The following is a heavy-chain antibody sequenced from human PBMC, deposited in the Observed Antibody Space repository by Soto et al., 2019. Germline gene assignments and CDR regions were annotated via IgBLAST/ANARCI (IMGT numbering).Heavy chain of an antibody. CDR2: INHSGST. D-gene: IGHD5-18*01. Sequence: SETLSLTCAVYGGSFSGYYWSWIRQPPGKGLEWIGEINHSGSTNYNPSLKSRVTISVDTSKNQFSLKLSSVTAADTAVYYCAIGGGGYRYGPRVHWGEGTLVTVSS. CDR3: AIGGGGYRYGPRVH. J-gene: IGHJ1*01. V-gene: IGHV4-34*01. CDR1: GGSFSGYY.